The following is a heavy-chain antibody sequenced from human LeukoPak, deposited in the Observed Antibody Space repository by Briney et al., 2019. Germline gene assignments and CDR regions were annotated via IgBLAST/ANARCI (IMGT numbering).Heavy chain of an antibody. CDR1: GGSISSYY. Sequence: PSETLSLTCTVSGGSISSYYWSWIRQPPGKGLEWIGYIYYSGSTNYNPSLKSRVTISVDTSKNQFSLKLSSVTAADTAVYYCARVWSGYCSGGSCYLFDYWGQGTLVTVPS. J-gene: IGHJ4*02. V-gene: IGHV4-59*08. D-gene: IGHD2-15*01. CDR3: ARVWSGYCSGGSCYLFDY. CDR2: IYYSGST.